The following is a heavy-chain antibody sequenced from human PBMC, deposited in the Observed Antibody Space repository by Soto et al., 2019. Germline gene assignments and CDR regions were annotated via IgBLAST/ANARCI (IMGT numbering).Heavy chain of an antibody. D-gene: IGHD3-10*01. CDR1: GGTFSSYT. CDR3: ASAKAWFGELLFPIDNRDV. V-gene: IGHV1-69*02. CDR2: IIAILGIA. Sequence: QVQLVQSGAEVKKPGSSVKVSCKASGGTFSSYTISWVRQAPGQGLEWMGRIIAILGIANYTQKFQGRVTITADKSTSAAYMKLSRPRTEDTAVNYCASAKAWFGELLFPIDNRDVWGKGTTVTVSS. J-gene: IGHJ6*03.